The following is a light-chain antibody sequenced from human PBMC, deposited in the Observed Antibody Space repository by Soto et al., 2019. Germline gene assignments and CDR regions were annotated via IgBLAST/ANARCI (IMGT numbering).Light chain of an antibody. Sequence: EIVMTQSPATLSVSPGERATLSCRASQSVTSNLAWYQQKPGQPPRSLIYGASTRATGIPARFSGSGSGAEFTLTISSLQSEDFAVYYCQQYNNSPLTFGGGTKGEIK. CDR3: QQYNNSPLT. CDR2: GAS. CDR1: QSVTSN. V-gene: IGKV3-15*01. J-gene: IGKJ4*01.